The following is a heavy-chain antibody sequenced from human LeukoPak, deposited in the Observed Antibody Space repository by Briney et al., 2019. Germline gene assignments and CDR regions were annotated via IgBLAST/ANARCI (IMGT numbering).Heavy chain of an antibody. CDR1: GYTFSGYY. CDR3: ARGQKGYYDSSGYAPDY. Sequence: ASVKVSCKASGYTFSGYYLHWVRQAPEQGLEWMGWINPNSGGTHYAQKFQGRVSMTRDTSISTAYTELSSLRSEDTAVYYCARGQKGYYDSSGYAPDYWGQGTLVTVSS. D-gene: IGHD3-22*01. CDR2: INPNSGGT. V-gene: IGHV1-2*02. J-gene: IGHJ4*02.